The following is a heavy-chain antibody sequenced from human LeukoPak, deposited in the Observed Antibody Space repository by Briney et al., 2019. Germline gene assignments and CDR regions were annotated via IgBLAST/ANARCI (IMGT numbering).Heavy chain of an antibody. Sequence: GGSLRLSCAASGFTVSSNYMSWVRQAPGKGLEWVSVIYSGGSTYYADSVKGRFTISRDNSKNTLYLQMNSLRAEDTAVYYCAAHSSYDLDVLSGFDYWGQGTLVTVSS. J-gene: IGHJ4*02. V-gene: IGHV3-53*01. D-gene: IGHD5-12*01. CDR1: GFTVSSNY. CDR2: IYSGGST. CDR3: AAHSSYDLDVLSGFDY.